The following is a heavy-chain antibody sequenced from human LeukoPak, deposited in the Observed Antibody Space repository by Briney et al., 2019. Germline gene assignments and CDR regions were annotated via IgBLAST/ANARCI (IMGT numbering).Heavy chain of an antibody. V-gene: IGHV3-53*01. CDR1: GLTVSSNY. D-gene: IGHD2-2*01. CDR3: ARFCEYCSGTSGFGP. J-gene: IGHJ5*02. Sequence: GGSLRLSCAATGLTVSSNYMSWVRQAPGKGLEWVSLTYSGGSTNYADSVKGRFTISRDNSKNTLDLQMNSLRAEDTAVYYCARFCEYCSGTSGFGPWGQGTLVIVSS. CDR2: TYSGGST.